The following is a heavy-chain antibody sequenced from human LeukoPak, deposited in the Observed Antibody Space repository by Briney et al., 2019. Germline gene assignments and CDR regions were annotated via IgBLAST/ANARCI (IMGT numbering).Heavy chain of an antibody. Sequence: ASVKVSCKAFGYTFTSYGISWVRQAPGQGLEWMGWISAYNGNTNYAQKLQGRVTMTTDTSTSTAYMELRSLRSDDTAVYYCARVLYCSGGSCYPALYYFDYWGQGTLVTVSS. V-gene: IGHV1-18*01. D-gene: IGHD2-15*01. J-gene: IGHJ4*02. CDR3: ARVLYCSGGSCYPALYYFDY. CDR2: ISAYNGNT. CDR1: GYTFTSYG.